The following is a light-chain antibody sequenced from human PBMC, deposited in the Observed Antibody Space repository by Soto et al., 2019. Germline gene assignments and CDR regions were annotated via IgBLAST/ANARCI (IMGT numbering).Light chain of an antibody. CDR3: MQALRPPFT. CDR1: QSLLNSKGYNY. V-gene: IGKV2-28*01. CDR2: MAS. J-gene: IGKJ5*01. Sequence: DIVMTQSPFSLPVTPGEPASISCRSSQSLLNSKGYNYLDWYLQKPGQSPQLLIYMASTRASGVLDRFSGSGSGKDFTLKISRGEAEDVGVYYCMQALRPPFTFGQGTRLEIK.